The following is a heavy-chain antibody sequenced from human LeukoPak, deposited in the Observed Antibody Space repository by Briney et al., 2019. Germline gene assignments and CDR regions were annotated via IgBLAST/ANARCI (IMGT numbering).Heavy chain of an antibody. CDR1: GGSISSSGYY. D-gene: IGHD2-2*01. V-gene: IGHV4-30-4*08. Sequence: SETLYLTCTVSGGSISSSGYYWGWIRQPPGKGLEWIGYIYYSGSTYYNPSLKSRVTISVDTSKNQFSLKLSSVTAADTAVYYCARVGRGVPAATQDYYYYYMDVWGKGTTVTVSS. J-gene: IGHJ6*03. CDR3: ARVGRGVPAATQDYYYYYMDV. CDR2: IYYSGST.